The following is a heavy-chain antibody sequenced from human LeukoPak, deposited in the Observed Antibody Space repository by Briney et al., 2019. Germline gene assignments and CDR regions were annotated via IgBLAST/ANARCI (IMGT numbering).Heavy chain of an antibody. CDR3: AKLRGSNGARRYYFDY. D-gene: IGHD1-26*01. CDR1: GFSFSDYW. Sequence: GGFLRLSCAASGFSFSDYWMSWVRQAPGKGLEWVANIKQDGSEKYYVDSVKGRVTISRGNAKNSLYLQMNSLRAEDTAVYYCAKLRGSNGARRYYFDYWGQGTQVTVSS. J-gene: IGHJ4*02. CDR2: IKQDGSEK. V-gene: IGHV3-7*01.